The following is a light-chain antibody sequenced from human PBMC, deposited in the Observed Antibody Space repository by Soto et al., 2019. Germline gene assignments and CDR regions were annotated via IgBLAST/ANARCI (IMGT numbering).Light chain of an antibody. V-gene: IGKV1-5*01. CDR2: GAF. Sequence: DVQMTQSPSILSASVGDRVTITCRASQNINNWLAWYQQKPGKAPKLLIYGAFNLESGVPSRFSGSGSGTQFTLTINSLQPDDFATYYCHQYDSSSSSFGQGTKLEIK. J-gene: IGKJ2*01. CDR1: QNINNW. CDR3: HQYDSSSSS.